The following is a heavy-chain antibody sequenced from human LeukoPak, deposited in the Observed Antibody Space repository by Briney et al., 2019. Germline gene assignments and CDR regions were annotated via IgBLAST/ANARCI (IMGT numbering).Heavy chain of an antibody. V-gene: IGHV3-74*01. CDR2: INSDGSST. Sequence: GGSLRLSCAASGLTFSSYWMHWVRQAPGKGLVWVSRINSDGSSTSYADSVKGRFTISRDNAKNTLYLQMNSLRAEDTAVYYCARASFLYDFWSGYYIDYWGQGTLVTVSS. CDR1: GLTFSSYW. J-gene: IGHJ4*02. CDR3: ARASFLYDFWSGYYIDY. D-gene: IGHD3-3*01.